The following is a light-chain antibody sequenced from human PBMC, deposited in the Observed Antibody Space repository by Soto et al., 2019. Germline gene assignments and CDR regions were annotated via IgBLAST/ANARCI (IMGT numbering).Light chain of an antibody. CDR2: LNSDGSH. J-gene: IGLJ2*01. CDR3: QTWGTGIQV. Sequence: QLVLTQSPSASASLGASVKLTCTLSSGHSSYAIAWHQQRPEKGPRYLMKLNSDGSHSKWDGIPDRFSGSSSGAERDLTISSLQSEDEADYYCQTWGTGIQVFGGGTKLTVL. CDR1: SGHSSYA. V-gene: IGLV4-69*01.